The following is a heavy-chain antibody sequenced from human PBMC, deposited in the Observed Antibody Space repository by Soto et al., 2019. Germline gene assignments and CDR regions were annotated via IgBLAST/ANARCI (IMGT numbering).Heavy chain of an antibody. Sequence: KQSQTLSLTCAISGDSVSSNSAAWNWIRQSPSRGLEWLGRTYYRSKWYNDYAVSVKSRITINPDTSKNQFSLQLNSVTPEDTAVYYCARGADSSSWKGDYYYYGMDVWGQGTTVTVSS. V-gene: IGHV6-1*01. D-gene: IGHD6-13*01. CDR3: ARGADSSSWKGDYYYYGMDV. CDR2: TYYRSKWYN. CDR1: GDSVSSNSAA. J-gene: IGHJ6*02.